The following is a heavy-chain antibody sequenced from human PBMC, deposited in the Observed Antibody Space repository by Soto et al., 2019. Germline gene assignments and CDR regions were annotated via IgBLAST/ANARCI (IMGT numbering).Heavy chain of an antibody. J-gene: IGHJ4*02. Sequence: SETLSLTWSVSGGSMISYYWSWLRQSPGKGLEWIGYIHHSGSTLYNPSLNNRATVSLDRSNNQFSLKLTSVTAADTAFYYCAREVRDSGGRFWDYWGQGTLVTVSS. V-gene: IGHV4-59*01. CDR3: AREVRDSGGRFWDY. CDR1: GGSMISYY. CDR2: IHHSGST. D-gene: IGHD6-19*01.